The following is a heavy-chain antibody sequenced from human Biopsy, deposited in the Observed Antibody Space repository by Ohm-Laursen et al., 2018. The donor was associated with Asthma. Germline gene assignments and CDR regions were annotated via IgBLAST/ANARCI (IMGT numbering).Heavy chain of an antibody. Sequence: SLRLSCAAPGFAFSQYGMHWVRQPPGKGLEWVSVIYSGGGTYYADSVQGRVTISRDNSKNTLSLQMNSLRAEDTAVYYCARAYGGSFFSGSFDIWGQGTMVTVSS. J-gene: IGHJ3*02. V-gene: IGHV3-53*01. CDR1: GFAFSQYG. CDR3: ARAYGGSFFSGSFDI. CDR2: IYSGGGT. D-gene: IGHD4-23*01.